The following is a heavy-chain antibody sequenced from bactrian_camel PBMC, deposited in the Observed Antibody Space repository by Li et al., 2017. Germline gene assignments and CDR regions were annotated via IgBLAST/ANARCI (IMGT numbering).Heavy chain of an antibody. Sequence: HVQLVESGGGSVQTGGSLRLSCRAPGSAYTRYCMGWLRQSPGKERELVSTINSIGTTTYSTSVEDRFTISRDNARNTLSLQMNSLQTDDTGVHYCAACQSGAGFRYWGRGTQVTVS. CDR1: GSAYTRYC. V-gene: IGHV3S1*01. CDR3: AACQSGAGFRY. CDR2: INSIGTT. J-gene: IGHJ6*01.